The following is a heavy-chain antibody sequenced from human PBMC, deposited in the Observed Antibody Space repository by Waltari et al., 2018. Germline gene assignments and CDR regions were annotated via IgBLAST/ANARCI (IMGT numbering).Heavy chain of an antibody. D-gene: IGHD2-15*01. CDR3: ARHGGVVVAATDDY. V-gene: IGHV4-39*01. Sequence: QLQLQESGPGLVKPSETLSLTCTVSGGSISSSSYYWGWIRQPPGKGLEWIGSIYYSGSTYYNPSLKSRVTISVDTSKNQFSLKLSSVTAADTAVYYCARHGGVVVAATDDYWGQGTLVTVSS. CDR2: IYYSGST. CDR1: GGSISSSSYY. J-gene: IGHJ4*02.